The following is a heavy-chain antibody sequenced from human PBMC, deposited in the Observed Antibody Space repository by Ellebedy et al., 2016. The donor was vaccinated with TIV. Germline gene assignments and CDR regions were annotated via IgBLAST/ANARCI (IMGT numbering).Heavy chain of an antibody. CDR2: IHTGGDT. D-gene: IGHD1-1*01. Sequence: GESLKIFCAASGLTVSSTYMSWVRQAPGKGLEWISVIHTGGDTNYADSVKGRFTMSRDTSKNTVHLQINSVRVEDTAVYYCAGETFNDVDLIIWGVLDTWGQGTMVTVSS. J-gene: IGHJ3*02. CDR3: AGETFNDVDLIIWGVLDT. CDR1: GLTVSSTY. V-gene: IGHV3-66*01.